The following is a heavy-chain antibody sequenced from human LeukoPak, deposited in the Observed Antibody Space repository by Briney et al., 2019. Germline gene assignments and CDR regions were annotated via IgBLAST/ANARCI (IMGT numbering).Heavy chain of an antibody. CDR2: ISGSGGST. V-gene: IGHV3-23*01. Sequence: PGGSLRLSCAASGFAASGFTFSTFGMHWVRQAPGKGLEWVSAISGSGGSTYYADSVKGRFTISRDNSKNTLYPQMNSLRAEDTAVYYCAKGTIAARRRYYYYYMDVWGKGTTVTVSS. J-gene: IGHJ6*03. CDR1: GFAASGFTFSTFG. CDR3: AKGTIAARRRYYYYYMDV. D-gene: IGHD6-6*01.